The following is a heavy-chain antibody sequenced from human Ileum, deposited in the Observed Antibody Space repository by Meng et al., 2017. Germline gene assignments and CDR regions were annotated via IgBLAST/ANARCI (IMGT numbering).Heavy chain of an antibody. Sequence: LSPTCAILGYTVSRNSAACNWIRHSRSRGLEWLGRTYYRSKWFNEYAVSVKSRITLNPGTSENQFSLQLNSVTPEAAAVYYCARGGGSYYHFDYWGQGTLVTVSS. CDR2: TYYRSKWFN. CDR3: ARGGGSYYHFDY. CDR1: GYTVSRNSAA. J-gene: IGHJ4*02. D-gene: IGHD1-26*01. V-gene: IGHV6-1*01.